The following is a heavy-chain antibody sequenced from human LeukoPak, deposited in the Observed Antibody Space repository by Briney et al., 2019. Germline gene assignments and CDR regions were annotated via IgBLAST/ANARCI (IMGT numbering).Heavy chain of an antibody. J-gene: IGHJ3*02. CDR3: ARRVPAHDAFDI. CDR2: IYYSGST. CDR1: GGSISSGGYY. Sequence: SETLSLTCTVSGGSISSGGYYWSWIRQHPGKGLEWIGYIYYSGSTYYNPSLKSRVTISVDTSKNQFSLKLTSVTAADTAVYYCARRVPAHDAFDICGQGTMVTVSS. V-gene: IGHV4-31*03.